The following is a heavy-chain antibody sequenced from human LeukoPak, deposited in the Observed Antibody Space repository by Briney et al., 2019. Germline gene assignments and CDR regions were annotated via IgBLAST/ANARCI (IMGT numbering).Heavy chain of an antibody. CDR2: IIPIFGIA. J-gene: IGHJ6*02. D-gene: IGHD5-18*01. Sequence: SVKVSCKASGGTFSSYAISWVRQAPGQGLEWMGRIIPIFGIANYAQKFQGRVTITADKSTSTAYMELSSLRSEDTAVYYCASGDSGCSYGYSYYYYGMDVWGQGTTVTVSS. CDR3: ASGDSGCSYGYSYYYYGMDV. V-gene: IGHV1-69*04. CDR1: GGTFSSYA.